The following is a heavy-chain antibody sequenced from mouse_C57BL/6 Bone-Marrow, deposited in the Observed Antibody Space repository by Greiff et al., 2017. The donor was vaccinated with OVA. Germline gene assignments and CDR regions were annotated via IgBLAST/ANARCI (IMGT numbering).Heavy chain of an antibody. V-gene: IGHV1-15*01. J-gene: IGHJ4*01. CDR1: GYTFTDYE. CDR3: TRVGYSNYAYYAMDY. Sequence: VKLMESGAELVRPGASVTLSCKASGYTFTDYEMHWVKQTPVHGLEWIGAIDPETGGTAYNQKFKGKAILTADKSSSTAYMELRSLTSEDSAVYYCTRVGYSNYAYYAMDYWGQGTSVTVSS. D-gene: IGHD2-5*01. CDR2: IDPETGGT.